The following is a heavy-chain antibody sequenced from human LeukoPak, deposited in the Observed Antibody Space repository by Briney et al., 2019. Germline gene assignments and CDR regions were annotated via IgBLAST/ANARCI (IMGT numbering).Heavy chain of an antibody. V-gene: IGHV3-23*01. J-gene: IGHJ4*02. CDR1: GFTFSSSA. CDR2: ISGSGSGGST. D-gene: IGHD4/OR15-4a*01. Sequence: GGSLRLSCAASGFTFSSSAMSWVRQAPGKGLEWVSSISGSGSGGSTYYADSVKGRFTISRDNSKNTLYLQMNSLIAEDTAVYYCARRAGAYSHPYDYWGQGTLVTVSS. CDR3: ARRAGAYSHPYDY.